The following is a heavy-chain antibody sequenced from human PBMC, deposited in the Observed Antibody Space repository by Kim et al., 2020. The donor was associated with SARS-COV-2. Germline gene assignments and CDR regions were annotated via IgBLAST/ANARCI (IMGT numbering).Heavy chain of an antibody. CDR1: GFTFSRYS. CDR2: VSGSGGST. Sequence: GGSLRLSCAASGFTFSRYSMSWVRQAPGKGLEWVSGVSGSGGSTYYAGSVKGRFTISRDNAKNTLYLQMNSLRAEDTAVYYCARLSGNYDCDQLDYWGQGTLVTVSS. CDR3: ARLSGNYDCDQLDY. V-gene: IGHV3-23*01. D-gene: IGHD3-3*01. J-gene: IGHJ4*02.